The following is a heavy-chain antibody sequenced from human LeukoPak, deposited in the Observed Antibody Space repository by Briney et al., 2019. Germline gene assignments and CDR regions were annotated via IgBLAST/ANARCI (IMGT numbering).Heavy chain of an antibody. J-gene: IGHJ4*02. V-gene: IGHV1-2*02. CDR3: ARDLVGYYYDSSGSY. CDR2: VNPNSGGT. D-gene: IGHD3-22*01. Sequence: ASVKVSCKASGYTLTGYYMHWVRQAPGQGLEWMGWVNPNSGGTNYAQKFQGRVTMTRDTSISTAYMELSRLRSDDTAVYYCARDLVGYYYDSSGSYWGQGTLVTVSS. CDR1: GYTLTGYY.